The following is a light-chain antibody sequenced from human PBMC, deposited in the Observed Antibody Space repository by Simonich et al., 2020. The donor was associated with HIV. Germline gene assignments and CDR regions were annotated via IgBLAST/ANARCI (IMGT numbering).Light chain of an antibody. CDR3: QSYDSSNQV. CDR2: EDN. J-gene: IGLJ3*02. V-gene: IGLV6-57*03. Sequence: NFMLTQPHSVSESPGKTVNISCTRSSGSIASNYLQWYQHRPGSAPTTVIYEDNQRPSGVPDRFSGSIDSSSNSASLTISGLKTEDESDYYCQSYDSSNQVFGGGTKLTVL. CDR1: SGSIASNY.